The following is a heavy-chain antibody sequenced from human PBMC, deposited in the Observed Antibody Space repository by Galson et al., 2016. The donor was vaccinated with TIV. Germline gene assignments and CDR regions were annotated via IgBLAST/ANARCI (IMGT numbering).Heavy chain of an antibody. Sequence: QSGAEVKKPGTSVKVSCKASGYTFSNYGVSWVRQAPGQGLEWMGWISAFDGNTHYTQTLQGRVSMTTDTSTSTAYMELRSLGSDDTAIYYCARDRGSMTMILVIDYYYGMDVWGQGTTVTVSS. CDR3: ARDRGSMTMILVIDYYYGMDV. J-gene: IGHJ6*02. CDR1: GYTFSNYG. D-gene: IGHD3-22*01. CDR2: ISAFDGNT. V-gene: IGHV1-18*04.